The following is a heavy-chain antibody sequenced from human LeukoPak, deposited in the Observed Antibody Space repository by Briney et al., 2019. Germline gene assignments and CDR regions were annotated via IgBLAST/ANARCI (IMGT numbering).Heavy chain of an antibody. J-gene: IGHJ4*02. V-gene: IGHV3-7*03. CDR1: GFTFSSYW. CDR2: IKQDGSEK. Sequence: PGGSLRLSCAASGFTFSSYWMSWVRQAPGKGLEWVANIKQDGSEKYYVDSVKGRFTISRDNAKNSLYLQMNSLRAEDTAVYSCARDKAAAESDYWGQGTLVTVSS. CDR3: ARDKAAAESDY. D-gene: IGHD6-13*01.